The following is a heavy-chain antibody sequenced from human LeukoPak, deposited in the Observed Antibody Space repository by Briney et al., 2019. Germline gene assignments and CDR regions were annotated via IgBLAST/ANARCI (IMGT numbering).Heavy chain of an antibody. V-gene: IGHV3-48*03. CDR3: AGGSGSYLSYYYYMDA. CDR2: ISSSGSTI. D-gene: IGHD3-10*01. J-gene: IGHJ6*03. CDR1: GFTFSSYE. Sequence: GGSLRLSCAASGFTFSSYEMNWVRQAPGKGLEWVSYISSSGSTIYYADSVKGRFTISRDNAKNSLYLQMNSLRAEDTAVYYCAGGSGSYLSYYYYMDAWGKGTTVTISS.